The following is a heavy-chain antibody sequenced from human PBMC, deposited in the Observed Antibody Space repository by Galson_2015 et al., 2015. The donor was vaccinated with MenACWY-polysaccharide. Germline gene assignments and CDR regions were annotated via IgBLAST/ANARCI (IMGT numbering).Heavy chain of an antibody. CDR1: GFTFSTYW. CDR3: ARAGGKYCSGSSCYFNWFDP. D-gene: IGHD2-15*01. Sequence: SLRLSCAASGFTFSTYWMHWVRHAPGTGLVWVSRINADGSATGYADSVKGRFTISRDNAKNTLHLAMNSLRAEDTAVYYCARAGGKYCSGSSCYFNWFDPWGQGTLVTVSS. CDR2: INADGSAT. J-gene: IGHJ5*02. V-gene: IGHV3-74*01.